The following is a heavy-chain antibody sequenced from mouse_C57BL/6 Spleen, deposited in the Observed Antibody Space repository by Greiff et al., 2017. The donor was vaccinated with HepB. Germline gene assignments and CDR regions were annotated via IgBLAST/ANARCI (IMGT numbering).Heavy chain of an antibody. CDR3: ARGGNDYDDWSRYFDV. V-gene: IGHV14-3*01. Sequence: VQLKQSVAELVRPGASVKLSCTASGFTIKNTYMHWVQQRPEQGLEWIGRIDPANGKTKYAPNVQGMATITAATSSNTTYLQLSSLTSEDTALYYFARGGNDYDDWSRYFDVWGTGTTVTVSS. J-gene: IGHJ1*03. CDR2: IDPANGKT. D-gene: IGHD2-4*01. CDR1: GFTIKNTY.